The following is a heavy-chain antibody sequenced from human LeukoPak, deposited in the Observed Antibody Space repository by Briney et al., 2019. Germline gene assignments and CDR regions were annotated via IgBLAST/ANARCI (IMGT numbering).Heavy chain of an antibody. D-gene: IGHD5-24*01. CDR1: GFAFSHYG. CDR2: IWFDGGEI. J-gene: IGHJ4*02. CDR3: VRGSGGAGYNYWGDY. Sequence: GRSLRLSCAASGFAFSHYGMHWVRQAPDKGLEWVAVIWFDGGEIHYLDSVKGRFTISRDNSKNTLYLQMNSLRADDTAVYYCVRGSGGAGYNYWGDYWGQGTLVTVTP. V-gene: IGHV3-33*01.